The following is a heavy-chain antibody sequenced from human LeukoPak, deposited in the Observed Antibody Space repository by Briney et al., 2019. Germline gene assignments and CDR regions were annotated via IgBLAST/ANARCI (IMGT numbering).Heavy chain of an antibody. Sequence: PGGSLRLSCAASGFTFYDYGMSWVRQAPRKGLEWVSGINWNGGSTGYADSVKGRFTISRDNAKNSLYLQMNSLRPEDTAVYYCAKVGGGSYRFDYWGQGTLVTVSS. CDR2: INWNGGST. CDR3: AKVGGGSYRFDY. D-gene: IGHD1-26*01. J-gene: IGHJ4*02. CDR1: GFTFYDYG. V-gene: IGHV3-20*04.